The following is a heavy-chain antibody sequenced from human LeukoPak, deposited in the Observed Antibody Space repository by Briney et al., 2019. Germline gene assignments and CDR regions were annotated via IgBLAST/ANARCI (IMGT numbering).Heavy chain of an antibody. V-gene: IGHV1-18*01. Sequence: ASVKVSCKASGYTFTSYGITWVRQAPGQGLEWMGWISAYNGNTNYAQKLQGRVTMTRDTSISTAYMELSRLRSDDTAVYYCARDENSSSSHWAFDIWGQGTMVTVSS. CDR2: ISAYNGNT. J-gene: IGHJ3*02. CDR1: GYTFTSYG. CDR3: ARDENSSSSHWAFDI. D-gene: IGHD6-6*01.